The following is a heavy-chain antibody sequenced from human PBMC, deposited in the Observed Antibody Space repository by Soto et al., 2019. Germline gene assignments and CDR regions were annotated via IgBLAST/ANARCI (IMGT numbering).Heavy chain of an antibody. J-gene: IGHJ6*02. D-gene: IGHD5-12*01. V-gene: IGHV1-69*12. Sequence: QVQLVQSGAEVKKPGSSVKVSCKASGGTFSSYAISWVRQAPGQGLEWMGGIIPIFGTANYAQKVQGRVAMTADECTSTAYMELSSLRSEDTAVYYCASSVAKYYYYGMDVGGQGTTVTVSS. CDR2: IIPIFGTA. CDR3: ASSVAKYYYYGMDV. CDR1: GGTFSSYA.